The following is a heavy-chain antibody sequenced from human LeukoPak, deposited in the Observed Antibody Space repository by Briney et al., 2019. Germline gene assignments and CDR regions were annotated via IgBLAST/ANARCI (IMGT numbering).Heavy chain of an antibody. CDR1: GYTFTGYY. CDR2: INPNSGGT. D-gene: IGHD2-2*01. J-gene: IGHJ5*02. V-gene: IGHV1-2*02. Sequence: ASVKVSCKASGYTFTGYYMHWVRQAPGQGLGWMGWINPNSGGTNYAQKFQGRVTMTRDTSISTAYMELSRLRSDDTAVYYCAREEEGCSSTSCYVKFDPWGQGTLVTVSS. CDR3: AREEEGCSSTSCYVKFDP.